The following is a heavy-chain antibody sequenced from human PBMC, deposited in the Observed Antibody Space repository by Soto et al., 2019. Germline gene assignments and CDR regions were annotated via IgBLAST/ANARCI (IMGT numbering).Heavy chain of an antibody. Sequence: PSETLSLTCAVSSDSISSGYYCDWIRQPPGKGLEWIGSIFHSGTPYYNPSLKSRLTISMDTSKTQFSLELTSVTAADTAVYYCARRGSRSSSALPSYDYWGRGILVTVSS. J-gene: IGHJ4*02. V-gene: IGHV4-38-2*01. CDR3: ARRGSRSSSALPSYDY. CDR2: IFHSGTP. D-gene: IGHD3-22*01. CDR1: SDSISSGYY.